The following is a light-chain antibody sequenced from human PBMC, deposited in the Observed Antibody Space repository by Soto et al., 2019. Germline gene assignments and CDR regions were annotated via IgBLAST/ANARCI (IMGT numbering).Light chain of an antibody. CDR1: QTINSY. Sequence: DIQMTQSPSSLFASVGDTVTITCRASQTINSYLNWYQQKPGQAPKLLIYVASSLQNGVPSRFRGSGSWTDFSLSISSLEAEDFATYYCQQSYNIPLPFGPGTKLDFK. CDR3: QQSYNIPLP. CDR2: VAS. V-gene: IGKV1-39*01. J-gene: IGKJ3*01.